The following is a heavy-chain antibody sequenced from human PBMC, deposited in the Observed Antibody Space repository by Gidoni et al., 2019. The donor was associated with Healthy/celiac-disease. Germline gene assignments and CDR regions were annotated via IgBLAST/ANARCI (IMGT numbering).Heavy chain of an antibody. CDR3: ARDDPHYYYYMDV. Sequence: EVQLVESGGGLVKPGGSLRAPGAVSGFTFSSYSMNWVRQAPGKGLEWVSSISSSSSYIYSADSGKGRFTISRDNAKNSLYLQMNSLRAEDTAVYYCARDDPHYYYYMDVWGKGTTVTVSS. V-gene: IGHV3-21*01. CDR2: ISSSSSYI. CDR1: GFTFSSYS. J-gene: IGHJ6*03.